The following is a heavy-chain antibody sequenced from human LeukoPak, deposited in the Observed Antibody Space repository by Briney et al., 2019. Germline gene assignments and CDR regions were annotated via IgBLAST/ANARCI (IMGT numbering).Heavy chain of an antibody. D-gene: IGHD3-22*01. V-gene: IGHV1-18*01. J-gene: IGHJ4*02. CDR1: GYTFTSYG. CDR3: ARMLQTYYYDSSGYAGDY. Sequence: ASVKVSCKASGYTFTSYGISWVRQAPGQGLEWMGWISAYNGNTNYARKLQGRVTMTTDTSTSTAYMELRSLRSDDTAVYYCARMLQTYYYDSSGYAGDYWGQGTLVTVSS. CDR2: ISAYNGNT.